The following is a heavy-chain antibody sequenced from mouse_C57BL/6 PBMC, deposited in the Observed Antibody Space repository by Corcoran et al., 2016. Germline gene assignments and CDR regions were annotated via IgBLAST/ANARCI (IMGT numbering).Heavy chain of an antibody. CDR2: INPYNGGT. CDR3: APSQLGFAY. CDR1: GYTFTDYY. V-gene: IGHV1-19*01. J-gene: IGHJ3*01. Sequence: EVQLQQSGPVLVKPGASVKMSCKASGYTFTDYYMNWVKQSHGMSLESIGVINPYNGGTSYNQKFKGKATLTVDKASSTAYMELNSLTSEDAAVYYCAPSQLGFAYGGQGTLVTVSA.